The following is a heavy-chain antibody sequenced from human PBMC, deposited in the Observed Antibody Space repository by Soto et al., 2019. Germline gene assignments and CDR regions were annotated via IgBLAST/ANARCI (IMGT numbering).Heavy chain of an antibody. V-gene: IGHV4-59*01. CDR2: IYDSGTT. J-gene: IGHJ6*04. CDR3: AQGGVRMDV. D-gene: IGHD3-16*01. Sequence: SETLSLTCTVSGVSISTSYWSWIRQPPGKGLEWIGYIYDSGTTNYNPSLKSRARTSVDTSKNQLSLKLSFVTAADTAGYYCAQGGVRMDVWGKGPTVTVSS. CDR1: GVSISTSY.